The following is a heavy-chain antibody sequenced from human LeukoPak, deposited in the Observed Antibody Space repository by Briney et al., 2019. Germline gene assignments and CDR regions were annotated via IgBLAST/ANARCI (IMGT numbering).Heavy chain of an antibody. D-gene: IGHD3-22*01. J-gene: IGHJ4*02. V-gene: IGHV3-74*01. CDR1: GLTFSSYW. CDR3: AGDSSGYYSWSGFSDY. Sequence: GGSLRLSCAASGLTFSSYWMHWVRQAPGKGLVWVSRINSDGSSTSYADSVKGRFTISRDNAKNTLYLQMNSLRAEDTAVYYCAGDSSGYYSWSGFSDYWGQGTLVTVSS. CDR2: INSDGSST.